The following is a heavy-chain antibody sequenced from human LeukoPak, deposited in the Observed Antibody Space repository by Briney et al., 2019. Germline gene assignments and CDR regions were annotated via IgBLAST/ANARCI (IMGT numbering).Heavy chain of an antibody. CDR2: FTSGGDYI. Sequence: GGSLRLSCAASGFTLNPFNMTWVRKAPGRGREWVSSFTSGGDYIYYADSVKGRFTTSRDNAKNSLSLQLNSLRVEDTAVYYCARGHYDVLAASYKWTPDYWGQGTLVTVSS. J-gene: IGHJ4*02. D-gene: IGHD3-9*01. CDR1: GFTLNPFN. V-gene: IGHV3-21*01. CDR3: ARGHYDVLAASYKWTPDY.